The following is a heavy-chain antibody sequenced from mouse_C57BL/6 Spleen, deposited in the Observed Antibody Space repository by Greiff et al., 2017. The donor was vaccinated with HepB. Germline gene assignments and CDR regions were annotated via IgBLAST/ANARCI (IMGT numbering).Heavy chain of an antibody. V-gene: IGHV1-82*01. CDR1: GYAFSSSW. D-gene: IGHD2-5*01. CDR3: ASTYYSNYAGARDY. CDR2: IYPGDGDT. Sequence: VQLQQSGPELVKPGASVKISCKASGYAFSSSWMNWVKQRPGKGLEWIGRIYPGDGDTNYNGKFKGKATLTADKSSSTAYMQLSSLTSEDSAVYFCASTYYSNYAGARDYWGQGTSVTVSS. J-gene: IGHJ4*01.